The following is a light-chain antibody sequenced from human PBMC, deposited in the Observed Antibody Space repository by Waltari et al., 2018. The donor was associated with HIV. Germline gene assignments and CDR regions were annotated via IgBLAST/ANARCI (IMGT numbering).Light chain of an antibody. CDR1: RNDIGTYNY. J-gene: IGLJ2*01. CDR3: CSYTSTTTSIL. Sequence: QSALTQPASVSGSPGQSITISCTGTRNDIGTYNYVSWYQQHPGNVPNLLIYEVTKRPSGVSNRFSGSKSGNTASLTISGLQAEDEAAYYCCSYTSTTTSILFAGGTKLTVL. CDR2: EVT. V-gene: IGLV2-14*01.